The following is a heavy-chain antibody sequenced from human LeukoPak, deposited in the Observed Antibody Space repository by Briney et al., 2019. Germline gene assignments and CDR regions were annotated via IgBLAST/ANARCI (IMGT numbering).Heavy chain of an antibody. V-gene: IGHV3-53*01. CDR1: GFTVSSNY. Sequence: GGSLRLSCAASGFTVSSNYMSWVRQAPGKGLEWVSVIYSGGSTYYADSVKGRFTISRDNSKNTLYLQMNSLRAEDTAVYYCARALGWELLPNYYYYYMDVWGKGTTVTVSS. D-gene: IGHD1-26*01. CDR2: IYSGGST. J-gene: IGHJ6*03. CDR3: ARALGWELLPNYYYYYMDV.